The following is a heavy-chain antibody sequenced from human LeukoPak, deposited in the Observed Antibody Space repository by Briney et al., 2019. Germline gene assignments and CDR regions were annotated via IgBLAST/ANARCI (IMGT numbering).Heavy chain of an antibody. CDR2: IWYDGSNK. Sequence: PGGSLRLSCAASGFIFSSYGMHWVRQAPGKGLEWVAVIWYDGSNKNYADSVKGRFTISRDNSKNTLYLQMNSLRAEDTAVYYCAKDHRGSFNYGVDVWGRGTTVTVSS. CDR1: GFIFSSYG. J-gene: IGHJ6*02. D-gene: IGHD3-10*01. V-gene: IGHV3-33*06. CDR3: AKDHRGSFNYGVDV.